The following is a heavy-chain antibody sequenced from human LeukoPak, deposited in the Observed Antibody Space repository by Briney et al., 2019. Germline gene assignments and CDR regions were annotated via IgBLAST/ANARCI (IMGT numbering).Heavy chain of an antibody. V-gene: IGHV4-4*07. CDR1: GGSISSYY. D-gene: IGHD3-3*01. J-gene: IGHJ6*03. CDR3: ARLYYDFWSGYSGSYYMDV. CDR2: IYTSGST. Sequence: KSSETLSLTCTVSGGSISSYYRNWIRQPAGKGLEWIGRIYTSGSTNYNPSLKSRVTMSVDTSKNQFSLKLSSVTAADTAVYYCARLYYDFWSGYSGSYYMDVWGKGTTVTVSS.